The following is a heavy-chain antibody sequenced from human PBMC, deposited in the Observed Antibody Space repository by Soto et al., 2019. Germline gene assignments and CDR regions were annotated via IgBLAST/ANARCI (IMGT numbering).Heavy chain of an antibody. D-gene: IGHD6-13*01. CDR2: ISSSSSYI. CDR3: ARDRFSSSWYAGGAFDI. Sequence: GSLRLSCAASGFTFSSYSMNWVRQAPGKGLEWVSSISSSSSYIYYADSVKGRFTISRDNAKNSLYLQMNSLRAEDTAVYYCARDRFSSSWYAGGAFDIWGQGTMVTVSS. J-gene: IGHJ3*02. V-gene: IGHV3-21*01. CDR1: GFTFSSYS.